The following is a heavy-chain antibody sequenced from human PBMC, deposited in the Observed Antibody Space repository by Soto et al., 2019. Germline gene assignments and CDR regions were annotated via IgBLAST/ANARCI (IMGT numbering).Heavy chain of an antibody. CDR3: ARGRGCSTGCHNFDY. Sequence: EVQLVESVGGLVQPGGSLRLSCAASGFTFSSYWMSWVRQAPGKGLEWVANIKQDGSEKYYVDSVKGRFTISRDNAKNSLYLQMNSLRAEDTAVYYCARGRGCSTGCHNFDYWGQGTLVTVSS. D-gene: IGHD2-2*01. CDR1: GFTFSSYW. V-gene: IGHV3-7*01. J-gene: IGHJ4*02. CDR2: IKQDGSEK.